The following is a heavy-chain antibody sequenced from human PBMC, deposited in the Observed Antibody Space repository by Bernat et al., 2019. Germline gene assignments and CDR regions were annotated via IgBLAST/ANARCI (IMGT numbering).Heavy chain of an antibody. Sequence: QVQLVQSGAEVKKPGSSVKVSCKASGGTFSNYAISWVRQAPGQGLEWMGGIIPIFGTANYAQKFQGRVTITADESTSTAYMELSSLRSEDTAVYYCARPLKRGDSYYFDYWGQGTLVTVSS. CDR2: IIPIFGTA. CDR3: ARPLKRGDSYYFDY. V-gene: IGHV1-69*01. CDR1: GGTFSNYA. D-gene: IGHD3-16*01. J-gene: IGHJ4*02.